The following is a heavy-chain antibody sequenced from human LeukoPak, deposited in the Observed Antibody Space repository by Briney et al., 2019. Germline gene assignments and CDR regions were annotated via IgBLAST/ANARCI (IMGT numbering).Heavy chain of an antibody. V-gene: IGHV3-49*04. J-gene: IGHJ6*02. CDR3: RGDSSGYYSDYGMDV. D-gene: IGHD3-22*01. CDR1: GFTFGVYA. CDR2: FRSKAYGGTT. Sequence: GGSLRLSCTAPGFTFGVYAMSWVRPAPGKGLGWESFFRSKAYGGTTEYAASVKGRFTISRDDSKSIAYLQMNSLKTEDTAVYYCRGDSSGYYSDYGMDVWGQGTTVTVSS.